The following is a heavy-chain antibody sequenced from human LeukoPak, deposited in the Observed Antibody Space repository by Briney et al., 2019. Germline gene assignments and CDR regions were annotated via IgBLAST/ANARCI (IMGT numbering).Heavy chain of an antibody. CDR2: ISSSTGSVM. V-gene: IGHV3-48*03. Sequence: PGGSLTLSCAASGFTFSAYEMSWVRQPPGKGLEWVSYISSSTGSVMYYADFVKGRFTISRDNAKNSLYLQMNSLRAEDTAVYYCARDRGDYSNYEIDYWGQGTLVTVSS. CDR1: GFTFSAYE. CDR3: ARDRGDYSNYEIDY. D-gene: IGHD4-11*01. J-gene: IGHJ4*02.